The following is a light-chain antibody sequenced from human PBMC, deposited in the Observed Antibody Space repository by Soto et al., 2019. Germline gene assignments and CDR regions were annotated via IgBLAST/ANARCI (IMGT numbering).Light chain of an antibody. CDR1: QSISTK. CDR3: QQYNDWPT. V-gene: IGKV3-15*01. J-gene: IGKJ1*01. Sequence: EIVMTQFPDTLSKSPGESATFSCRASQSISTKLAWYQQRPGQAPRLLMYGASTGATGIPARFSGSGSGTEFTLTISSLQSEDFAIYFCQQYNDWPTFGQGTKVDI. CDR2: GAS.